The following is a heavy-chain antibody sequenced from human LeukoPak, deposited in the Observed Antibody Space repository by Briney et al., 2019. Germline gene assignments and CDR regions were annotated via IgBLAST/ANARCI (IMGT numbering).Heavy chain of an antibody. V-gene: IGHV4-59*01. Sequence: PSETLSLTCTASGGSISSYYWSWLRQPPGKGLEWIGYIYYSGSTNYNPSLKSRVTISVDTSKNQFSLKLSSVTAADTAVYYCARDRGGYDILTGYDLWGQGTLVTVSS. D-gene: IGHD3-9*01. J-gene: IGHJ4*02. CDR3: ARDRGGYDILTGYDL. CDR1: GGSISSYY. CDR2: IYYSGST.